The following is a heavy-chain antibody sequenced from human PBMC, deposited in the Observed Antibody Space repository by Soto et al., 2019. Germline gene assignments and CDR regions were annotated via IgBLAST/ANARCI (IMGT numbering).Heavy chain of an antibody. Sequence: LRLSCAASGFTFSSYWMSWVRQAPGKGLEWVANINRDGSEKYSVDSVKGRFAISRDIAKNSLYLQMNSLRAEDTAVYYCARHGYCNGGNCYYLGAFDIWGQGTMVTVSS. CDR2: INRDGSEK. V-gene: IGHV3-7*01. CDR3: ARHGYCNGGNCYYLGAFDI. CDR1: GFTFSSYW. J-gene: IGHJ3*02. D-gene: IGHD2-15*01.